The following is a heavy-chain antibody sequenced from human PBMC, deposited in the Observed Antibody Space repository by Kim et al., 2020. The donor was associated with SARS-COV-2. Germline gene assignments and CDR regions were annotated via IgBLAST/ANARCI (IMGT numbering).Heavy chain of an antibody. V-gene: IGHV3-53*01. Sequence: GGSLRLSFAASELTVRRNHMNWVRQAPGKGLEWVSVIYSGGTTSYADFVKGRFTISRDSSKNTVNLQMNSLRADDTAVYYCARDPLGDGYSFSDYWGQGTLVTVSS. D-gene: IGHD4-4*01. J-gene: IGHJ4*02. CDR2: IYSGGTT. CDR1: ELTVRRNH. CDR3: ARDPLGDGYSFSDY.